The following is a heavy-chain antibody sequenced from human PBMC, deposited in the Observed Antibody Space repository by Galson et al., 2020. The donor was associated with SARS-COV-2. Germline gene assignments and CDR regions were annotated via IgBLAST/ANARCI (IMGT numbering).Heavy chain of an antibody. Sequence: GESLKISCAASGFTFSSYGMHWVRQAPGKGLEWVAVISYDGSNKYYADSVKGRFTISRDNSKNTLYLQMNSLRAEDTAVYYCAREESERWLQFPYYYYGMDVWGQVTTVTVSS. CDR2: ISYDGSNK. D-gene: IGHD5-12*01. CDR1: GFTFSSYG. V-gene: IGHV3-30*03. J-gene: IGHJ6*02. CDR3: AREESERWLQFPYYYYGMDV.